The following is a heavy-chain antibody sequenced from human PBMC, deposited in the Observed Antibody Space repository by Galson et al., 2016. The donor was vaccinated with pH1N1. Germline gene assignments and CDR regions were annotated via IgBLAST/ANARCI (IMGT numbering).Heavy chain of an antibody. CDR3: ARLFYFEQGSYYRAFDV. D-gene: IGHD3-10*01. CDR2: IKYDESDI. Sequence: SLRLSCAASGFRFSSYWMTWVRQAAGKGPEWVASIKYDESDIKYVESVKGRFIISRDNDMNALYLEMSSLRVEDTAVYHCARLFYFEQGSYYRAFDVWGQGTMVTVSS. J-gene: IGHJ3*01. V-gene: IGHV3-7*03. CDR1: GFRFSSYW.